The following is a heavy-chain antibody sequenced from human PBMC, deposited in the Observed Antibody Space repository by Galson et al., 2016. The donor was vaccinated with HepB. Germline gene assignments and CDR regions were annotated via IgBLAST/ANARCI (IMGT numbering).Heavy chain of an antibody. D-gene: IGHD6-19*01. J-gene: IGHJ2*01. CDR2: ISHDGTTR. V-gene: IGHV3-30*18. Sequence: SLRLSCAASGFSFSRYGMHWVRQAPGKGLEWVIVISHDGTTRFYADCVKGRFTISRDNSENTLFLQMDTLRTEDTAVYYCAKEFHELAGGWFFDLWGRGTPVTVTS. CDR3: AKEFHELAGGWFFDL. CDR1: GFSFSRYG.